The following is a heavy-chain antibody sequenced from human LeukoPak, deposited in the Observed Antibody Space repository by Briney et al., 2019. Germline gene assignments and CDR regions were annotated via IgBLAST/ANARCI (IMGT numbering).Heavy chain of an antibody. V-gene: IGHV3-74*01. CDR3: AAGPSSNGHQLPY. J-gene: IGHJ4*02. CDR1: GFTFSGYW. CDR2: MSSDSTRS. Sequence: GGSLRFSCEASGFTFSGYWMHWVRKAPGKGLVWVSRMSSDSTRSSHADSVKGRFTISRDNAKKMVYLQMNSLRVEDSAVYYCAAGPSSNGHQLPYWGQGTLVTVSS. D-gene: IGHD4-11*01.